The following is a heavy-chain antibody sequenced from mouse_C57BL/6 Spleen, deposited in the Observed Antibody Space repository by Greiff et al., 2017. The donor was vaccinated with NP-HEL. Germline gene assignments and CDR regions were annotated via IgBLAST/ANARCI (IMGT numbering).Heavy chain of an antibody. V-gene: IGHV7-3*01. CDR3: ARSSYDYDDY. J-gene: IGHJ2*01. CDR1: GFTFTDYY. CDR2: IRNKANGYTT. Sequence: EVQLQESGGGLVQPGGSLSLSCAASGFTFTDYYMSWVRQPPGKALEWLGFIRNKANGYTTEYSASVKGRFTISRDNSQSILYLQMNALRAEDSATYYCARSSYDYDDYWGQGTTLTVSS. D-gene: IGHD2-4*01.